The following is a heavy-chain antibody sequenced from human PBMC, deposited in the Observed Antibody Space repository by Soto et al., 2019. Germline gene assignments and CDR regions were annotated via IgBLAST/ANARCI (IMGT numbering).Heavy chain of an antibody. J-gene: IGHJ3*02. CDR2: IYSGGST. CDR3: ARDLPIYGGAFDI. D-gene: IGHD3-10*01. Sequence: GGSLRLSCAASGFTVSSNYMSWVRQAPGKGLEWVSVIYSGGSTYYADSVKGRFTISRDNSKNSLYLQMNSLRAEDTAVYYCARDLPIYGGAFDIWGQGTMVTVSS. CDR1: GFTVSSNY. V-gene: IGHV3-66*01.